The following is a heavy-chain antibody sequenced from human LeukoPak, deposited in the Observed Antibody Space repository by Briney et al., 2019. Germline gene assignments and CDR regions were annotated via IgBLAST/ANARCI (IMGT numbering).Heavy chain of an antibody. Sequence: PGGSLRLSCAASGFTFSSYAMSWVRQAPGKGLEWVSAISGSGGSTYYADSVKGRFTISRDNSKNTLYLQMNSLRAEDTAVYYCAKPKHIVVVIGWFDPWGQGTLVTVSS. V-gene: IGHV3-23*01. CDR3: AKPKHIVVVIGWFDP. CDR1: GFTFSSYA. J-gene: IGHJ5*02. CDR2: ISGSGGST. D-gene: IGHD2-21*01.